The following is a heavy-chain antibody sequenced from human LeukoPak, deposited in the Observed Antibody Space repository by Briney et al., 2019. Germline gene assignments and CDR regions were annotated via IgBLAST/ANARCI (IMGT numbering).Heavy chain of an antibody. D-gene: IGHD3-16*02. CDR3: AKGGDYVWGSYRPV. V-gene: IGHV3-23*01. Sequence: GGSLRLSCAASGFTFSSYAMSWVRQAPGKGLELVSGISGGGTHYADSVKGRFTISRDNSKNTLYLQMNSLRAEDTAIYYCAKGGDYVWGSYRPVWGQGTLVTVSS. CDR1: GFTFSSYA. J-gene: IGHJ4*02. CDR2: ISGGGT.